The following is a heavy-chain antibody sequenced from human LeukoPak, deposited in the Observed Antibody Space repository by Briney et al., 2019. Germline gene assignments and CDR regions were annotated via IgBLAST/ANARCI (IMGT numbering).Heavy chain of an antibody. CDR1: GFTFSSYG. J-gene: IGHJ4*02. D-gene: IGHD3-16*01. Sequence: GGSLRLSSAASGFTFSSYGMHWVRQAPGKGLEWVAVISYDGSNKYYADSVKGRFTISRDNSKNTLYVQMNSLRAEDTAVYYCAKGGDYFDYWGQGTLVTVSS. V-gene: IGHV3-30*18. CDR3: AKGGDYFDY. CDR2: ISYDGSNK.